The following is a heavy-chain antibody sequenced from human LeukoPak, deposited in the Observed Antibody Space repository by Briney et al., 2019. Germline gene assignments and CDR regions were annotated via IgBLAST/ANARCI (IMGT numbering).Heavy chain of an antibody. CDR2: INTNTGNP. CDR1: GYTFTSYG. CDR3: ARAFQLWPPALVGY. Sequence: ASVKVSCKASGYTFTSYGISWVRQAPGQGLEWLGWINTNTGNPTYAQGFTGRFVFSLDTSVSTAYLQISSLEAEDTAVYYCARAFQLWPPALVGYWGQGTLVTVSS. V-gene: IGHV7-4-1*02. D-gene: IGHD5-18*01. J-gene: IGHJ4*02.